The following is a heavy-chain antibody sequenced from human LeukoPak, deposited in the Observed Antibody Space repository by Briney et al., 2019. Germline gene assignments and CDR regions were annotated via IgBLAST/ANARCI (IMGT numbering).Heavy chain of an antibody. D-gene: IGHD3-3*01. CDR3: ARHSPLTLEPFDY. CDR1: GGSISSSNW. CDR2: IYYIGST. J-gene: IGHJ4*02. V-gene: IGHV4-4*02. Sequence: PSGTLSLTCAVSGGSISSSNWWSWVRQPPGKGLEWIGYIYYIGSTNYNPSLKSRVTISVDTSKNQFSLKLSSVTAADTAVYYCARHSPLTLEPFDYWGQGTLVTVSS.